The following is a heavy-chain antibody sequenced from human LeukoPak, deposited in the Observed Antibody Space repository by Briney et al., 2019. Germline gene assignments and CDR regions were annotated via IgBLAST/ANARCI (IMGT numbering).Heavy chain of an antibody. J-gene: IGHJ4*02. Sequence: GEALQISCKGSGYRFTSYWIGWVRPMPGKGLEWMGIIYPGDSDTRYSPSFQGQVTISADKSISTAYLQWSSLKASDTAMYYCARRDAQIYRNWGQGTLVTVSS. D-gene: IGHD2-21*02. CDR1: GYRFTSYW. CDR2: IYPGDSDT. V-gene: IGHV5-51*01. CDR3: ARRDAQIYRN.